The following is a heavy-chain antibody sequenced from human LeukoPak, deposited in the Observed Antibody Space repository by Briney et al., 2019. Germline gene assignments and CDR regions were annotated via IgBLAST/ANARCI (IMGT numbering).Heavy chain of an antibody. CDR2: ISSSSSYI. CDR1: GFTFSSYS. Sequence: GGSLRLSCAASGFTFSSYSMNWVRQAPGKGLEWVSSISSSSSYIYYADSVKGRFTISRGNAKNSLYLQMNSLRAEDTAVYYCARDPSGVYDFWSGYYVYYYYYYYMDVWGKGTTVTVSS. D-gene: IGHD3-3*01. J-gene: IGHJ6*03. CDR3: ARDPSGVYDFWSGYYVYYYYYYYMDV. V-gene: IGHV3-21*01.